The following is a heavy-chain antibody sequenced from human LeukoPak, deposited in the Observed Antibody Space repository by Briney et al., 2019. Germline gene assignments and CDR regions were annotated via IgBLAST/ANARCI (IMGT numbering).Heavy chain of an antibody. CDR2: FDREDNEI. V-gene: IGHV1-24*01. CDR3: AAATATSFHYVWGSPHYTEEWRD. Sequence: AASVKVSCTVSGYTLTEVSIHWVRQAPGKGLEWMGGFDREDNEIMYAQRFQGRVTMTEDASTDTAYLEMSSLRSDDTAVYYCAAATATSFHYVWGSPHYTEEWRDWGQGTLVTVSS. D-gene: IGHD3-16*02. J-gene: IGHJ4*02. CDR1: GYTLTEVS.